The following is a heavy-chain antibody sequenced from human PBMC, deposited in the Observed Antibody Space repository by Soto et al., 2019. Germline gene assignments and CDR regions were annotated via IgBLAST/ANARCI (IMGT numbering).Heavy chain of an antibody. CDR2: ISSSSSYI. D-gene: IGHD3-22*01. J-gene: IGHJ5*02. CDR3: ARGLYYYDSSGYYSP. CDR1: GFTFSSYS. V-gene: IGHV3-21*01. Sequence: EVQLVESGGGLVKPGGSLRLSCAASGFTFSSYSMNWVRQAPGKGLEWVSSISSSSSYIYYADSVKGRFTISRDNAKNSLYLQMNSLRAEDMAVYYCARGLYYYDSSGYYSPWGQGTLVTVSS.